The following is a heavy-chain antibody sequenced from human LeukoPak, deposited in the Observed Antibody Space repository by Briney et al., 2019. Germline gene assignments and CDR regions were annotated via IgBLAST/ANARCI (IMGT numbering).Heavy chain of an antibody. CDR1: GGTFNSYA. J-gene: IGHJ6*03. Sequence: ASVKVSCKASGGTFNSYAISWVRQAPGQGLEWMGGIMPLFGTANYAQEFQGRVTFTTDESASTAYMEVSSLRSEDTAVYYCASGSLGDGYGVGDYYQYMDVRGKGTTVTVSS. D-gene: IGHD5-24*01. V-gene: IGHV1-69*05. CDR2: IMPLFGTA. CDR3: ASGSLGDGYGVGDYYQYMDV.